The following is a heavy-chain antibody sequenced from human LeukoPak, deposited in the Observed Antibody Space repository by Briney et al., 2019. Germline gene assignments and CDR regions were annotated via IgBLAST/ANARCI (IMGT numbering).Heavy chain of an antibody. CDR2: IIPIFGTA. J-gene: IGHJ4*02. CDR1: GYTFPNYD. CDR3: AATYYYDSSGPN. V-gene: IGHV1-69*05. Sequence: SVKVSCKASGYTFPNYDINWVRQATGQGLEWMGGIIPIFGTANYAQKFQGRVTITTDESTSTAYMELSSLRSEDTAVYYCAATYYYDSSGPNWGQGTLVTVSS. D-gene: IGHD3-22*01.